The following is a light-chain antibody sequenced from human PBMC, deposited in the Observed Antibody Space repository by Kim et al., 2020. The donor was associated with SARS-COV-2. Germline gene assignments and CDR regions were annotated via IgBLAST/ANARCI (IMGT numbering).Light chain of an antibody. V-gene: IGLV3-1*01. CDR3: QAWDTSSWV. CDR2: QDN. Sequence: SYELTQPPSVSVSPGQTASITCSGDKLGDKYACWYQQKAGQSPVVVIYQDNKRPSGIPERFSGSNSGNTATLTISGTQAMDEADYYCQAWDTSSWV. J-gene: IGLJ3*02. CDR1: KLGDKY.